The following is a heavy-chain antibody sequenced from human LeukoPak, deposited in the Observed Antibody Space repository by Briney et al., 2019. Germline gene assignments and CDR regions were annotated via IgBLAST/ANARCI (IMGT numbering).Heavy chain of an antibody. J-gene: IGHJ4*02. V-gene: IGHV3-73*01. CDR3: SRHEALPGDY. Sequence: GGSLKLSCAASGLTFSGSTMHWVRQASGKGLEWVGHIRDKAYNYATAYAASVKGRFTISRDDSKNTAHLQMNSLKTEDTAVYYCSRHEALPGDYWGQGTLVTVSS. CDR1: GLTFSGST. D-gene: IGHD2-21*02. CDR2: IRDKAYNYAT.